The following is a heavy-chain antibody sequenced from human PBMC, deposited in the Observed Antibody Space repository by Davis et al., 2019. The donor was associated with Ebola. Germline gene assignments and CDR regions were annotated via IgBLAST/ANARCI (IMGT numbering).Heavy chain of an antibody. CDR3: ASRVVPVRSQGWFDT. CDR1: GGSISSYH. Sequence: MPSETLSLTCSVSGGSISSYHWSWIRQSPGKGLEWIGYISYSGSVNYNPSLKSRVTVSVDTSKSQFSLRLSSVTAADTAVYYCASRVVPVRSQGWFDTWGQGTLVTVSS. CDR2: ISYSGSV. J-gene: IGHJ5*02. D-gene: IGHD2-15*01. V-gene: IGHV4-59*08.